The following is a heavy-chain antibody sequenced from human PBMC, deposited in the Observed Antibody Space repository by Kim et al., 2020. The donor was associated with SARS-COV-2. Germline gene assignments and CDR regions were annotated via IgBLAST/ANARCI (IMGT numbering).Heavy chain of an antibody. D-gene: IGHD3-22*01. V-gene: IGHV1-2*02. J-gene: IGHJ4*02. CDR3: ARSYYYYGSGGQYYDSCYFDC. CDR2: INPSSGGT. Sequence: ASVKVSCKASGYTFTDYVIHWVRQATGQGLEWMGWINPSSGGTNYARKFQGRVTVTRDTSSSTAYLELSGLSSDDTAVYYCARSYYYYGSGGQYYDSCYFDCWGQAPLVAVSS. CDR1: GYTFTDYV.